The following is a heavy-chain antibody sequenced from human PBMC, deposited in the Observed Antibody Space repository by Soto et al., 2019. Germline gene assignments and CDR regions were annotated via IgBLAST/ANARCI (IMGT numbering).Heavy chain of an antibody. CDR3: TNEGPSGWNDDYNCYGMDA. CDR1: GFTFTSSA. CDR2: IVVGSGNT. J-gene: IGHJ6*02. Sequence: SVKVSCKASGFTFTSSAVQWVRPAGGQRLEWIGWIVVGSGNTNYAQKFQERVTITRDMSTSTAYMELSSLRSEDTAVYYCTNEGPSGWNDDYNCYGMDAWGQGTTVTVSS. D-gene: IGHD6-19*01. V-gene: IGHV1-58*01.